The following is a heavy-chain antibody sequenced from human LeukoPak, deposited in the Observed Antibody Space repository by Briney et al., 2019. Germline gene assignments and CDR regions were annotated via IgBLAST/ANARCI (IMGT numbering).Heavy chain of an antibody. Sequence: ASVKVSCKASGYTFTGYYMHWVRQAPGQGLEWVGWINPNSGGTNYAQKFQGRVTMTRDTSISTAYMELSRLRSDDTAVYYCARGDSYYYYYMDVWGKGTTVTVSS. CDR3: ARGDSYYYYYMDV. CDR2: INPNSGGT. D-gene: IGHD3-22*01. J-gene: IGHJ6*03. V-gene: IGHV1-2*02. CDR1: GYTFTGYY.